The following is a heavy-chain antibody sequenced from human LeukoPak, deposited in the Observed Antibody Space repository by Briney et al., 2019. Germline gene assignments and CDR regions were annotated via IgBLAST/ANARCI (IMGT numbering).Heavy chain of an antibody. CDR3: ARLLDYVWGSYRYRGYFDY. CDR1: GGSISSSSYY. J-gene: IGHJ4*02. V-gene: IGHV4-39*01. Sequence: PSETLSLTRTVSGGSISSSSYYWGWIRQPPGKGLEGIGSIYYSGSTYYNPSLKSRVTISVDTSKNQFSLKLSSVTAADTAVYHCARLLDYVWGSYRYRGYFDYWGQGTLVTVSS. CDR2: IYYSGST. D-gene: IGHD3-16*02.